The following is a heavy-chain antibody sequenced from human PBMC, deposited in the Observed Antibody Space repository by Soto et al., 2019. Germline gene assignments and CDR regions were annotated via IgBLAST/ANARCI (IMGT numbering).Heavy chain of an antibody. V-gene: IGHV1-69*01. CDR1: GGTFSSYA. CDR3: ARVRYSSSSWYYYGMDV. J-gene: IGHJ6*02. Sequence: QVQLVQSGAEVKKPGSSVKVSCKASGGTFSSYAISWVRQAPGQGLEWMGGIIPIFGTANYAQKFQGRVTMTADESTSTAYMELSSLRSEDTAVYYCARVRYSSSSWYYYGMDVWGQGTTVTVSS. CDR2: IIPIFGTA. D-gene: IGHD6-13*01.